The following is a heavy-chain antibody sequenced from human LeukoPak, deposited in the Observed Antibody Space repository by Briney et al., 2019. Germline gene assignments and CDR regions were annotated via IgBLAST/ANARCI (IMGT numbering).Heavy chain of an antibody. CDR3: AKDGGYCSGGSCYFFDY. Sequence: TGGSLRLSCAASGFTFSSYAMSWVRQAPGKGLEWVSAISGSGGSTYYADSVKGRFTISRDNSKNTLYLQMNSLRAEDTAVYYCAKDGGYCSGGSCYFFDYWGQGTLVTVSS. D-gene: IGHD2-15*01. J-gene: IGHJ4*02. CDR2: ISGSGGST. V-gene: IGHV3-23*01. CDR1: GFTFSSYA.